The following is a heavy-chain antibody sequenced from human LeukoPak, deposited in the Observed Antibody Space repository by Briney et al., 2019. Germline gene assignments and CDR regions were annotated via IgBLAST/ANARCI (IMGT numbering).Heavy chain of an antibody. D-gene: IGHD2-2*01. CDR3: ARGCSSTSCYGTARGASGIDY. CDR1: GFTFSSYS. Sequence: GGSLRLSCAASGFTFSSYSMNWVRQAPGKGLEWVSSISSSSSYIYYADSVKGRFTIPRDNAKNSLYLRMNSLRAEDTAVYYCARGCSSTSCYGTARGASGIDYWGQGTLVTVSS. CDR2: ISSSSSYI. V-gene: IGHV3-21*01. J-gene: IGHJ4*02.